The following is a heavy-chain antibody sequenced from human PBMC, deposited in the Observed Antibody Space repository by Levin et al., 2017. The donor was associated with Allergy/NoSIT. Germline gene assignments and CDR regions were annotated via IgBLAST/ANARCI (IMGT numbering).Heavy chain of an antibody. J-gene: IGHJ4*02. D-gene: IGHD1-1*01. CDR1: GFSFDDYD. V-gene: IGHV3-9*01. Sequence: SLKISCAASGFSFDDYDMHWVRQAPGKGLEWVSSITWNGGHIGYADSVRGRFTISRDNAKNSLYLQMDNLRVEDTALYYCVKDTTYFWGQGTLVTVSS. CDR3: VKDTTYF. CDR2: ITWNGGHI.